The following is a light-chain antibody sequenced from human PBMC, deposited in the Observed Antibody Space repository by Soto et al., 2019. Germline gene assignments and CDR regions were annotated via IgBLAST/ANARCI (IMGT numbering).Light chain of an antibody. CDR3: QHYDDRPPWT. J-gene: IGKJ1*01. Sequence: EIVMTQSPAALSVSPGERATLSCRASQSVSSKLAWYQQKPGQAPRLLIYGASTRATGIPARFSGSGSGTDFTLSISSLQSEDFAVYYCQHYDDRPPWTFGQGTRWIS. CDR2: GAS. CDR1: QSVSSK. V-gene: IGKV3-15*01.